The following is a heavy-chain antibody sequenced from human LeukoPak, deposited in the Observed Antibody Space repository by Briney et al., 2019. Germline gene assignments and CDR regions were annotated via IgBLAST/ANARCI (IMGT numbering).Heavy chain of an antibody. CDR3: TRDSGEYRSELYFHL. D-gene: IGHD6-19*01. J-gene: IGHJ2*01. V-gene: IGHV3-33*08. Sequence: GGPLSLSCGASGFNLSSYGMHWVRNAPDGGVEGVADIWFDGSYKFYRDSVRGRFTICRDDSKNTLYLQMHSLRVDDTAVYYCTRDSGEYRSELYFHLWGRGNLVTVSS. CDR1: GFNLSSYG. CDR2: IWFDGSYK.